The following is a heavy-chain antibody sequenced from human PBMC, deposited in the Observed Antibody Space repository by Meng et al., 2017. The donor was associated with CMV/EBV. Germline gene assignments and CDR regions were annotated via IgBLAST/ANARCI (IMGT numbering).Heavy chain of an antibody. CDR1: GGSFSGYY. D-gene: IGHD2-2*01. CDR3: ARALVPHRWGWFDT. CDR2: INHSEST. Sequence: GSLRLSCAVYGGSFSGYYWSWIRQPPGKGLEWIGEINHSESTNYNPSLKSRVTISVDTSKNQFSLKLSSVTAADTAVYYCARALVPHRWGWFDTWGQGTLVTVSS. J-gene: IGHJ5*02. V-gene: IGHV4-34*01.